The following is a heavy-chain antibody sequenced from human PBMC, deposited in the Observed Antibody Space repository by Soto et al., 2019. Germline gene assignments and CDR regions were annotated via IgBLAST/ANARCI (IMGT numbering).Heavy chain of an antibody. Sequence: PGGSLRLSCAASGFSFSSSWMSWVRQAPGKGLEWVANIKEDGSEMLYVDSLKGRFTISRDNAKNSLYLQMNSLRPEDTAIYFCTKDNGGGYFEYWGQGTLVTVSS. CDR3: TKDNGGGYFEY. CDR2: IKEDGSEM. D-gene: IGHD3-22*01. J-gene: IGHJ4*02. V-gene: IGHV3-7*03. CDR1: GFSFSSSW.